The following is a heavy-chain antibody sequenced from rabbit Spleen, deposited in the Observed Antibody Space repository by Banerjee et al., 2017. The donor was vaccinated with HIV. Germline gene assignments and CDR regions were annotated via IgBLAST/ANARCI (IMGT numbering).Heavy chain of an antibody. CDR3: ARDTSSSFSSYGMDL. CDR2: INASTGKP. Sequence: QSLEESGGDLVKPGASLTLTCTASGFSFSSTYYMCWVRQAPGKGLEWIACINASTGKPVYATWASARFTISRTSSTTVTLRMTSLTAADRATYFCARDTSSSFSSYGMDLWGQGTLVTVS. V-gene: IGHV1S40*01. J-gene: IGHJ6*01. D-gene: IGHD1-1*01. CDR1: GFSFSSTYY.